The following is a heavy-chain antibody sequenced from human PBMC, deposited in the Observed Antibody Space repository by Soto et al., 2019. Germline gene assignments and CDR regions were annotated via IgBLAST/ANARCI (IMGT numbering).Heavy chain of an antibody. Sequence: PGGSLRLSCAASGFSLSTYDMTWVRQAPGKGLEWVSYISGGSSRIFYADSVKGRFTISRDNAKNSLYLQMNSLRDEDTGLYYCARVIYGGGSTIKDYYYYALDVWGQGTTVTVSS. V-gene: IGHV3-48*02. CDR1: GFSLSTYD. CDR2: ISGGSSRI. CDR3: ARVIYGGGSTIKDYYYYALDV. D-gene: IGHD5-12*01. J-gene: IGHJ6*02.